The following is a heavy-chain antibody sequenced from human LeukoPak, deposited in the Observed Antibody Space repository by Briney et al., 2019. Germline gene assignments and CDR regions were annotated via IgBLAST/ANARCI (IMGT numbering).Heavy chain of an antibody. CDR1: GYTFTSYG. J-gene: IGHJ4*02. D-gene: IGHD3-22*01. Sequence: GASVKVSCKASGYTFTSYGISWVRQAPGQGLEWMGWISAYNGNTNYAQKLQGRVTMTTDTSTSTAYMELRSLRSDDTAVYYCARDPFELGNIERDSSGYPDYWGQGTLVTVSS. CDR3: ARDPFELGNIERDSSGYPDY. V-gene: IGHV1-18*01. CDR2: ISAYNGNT.